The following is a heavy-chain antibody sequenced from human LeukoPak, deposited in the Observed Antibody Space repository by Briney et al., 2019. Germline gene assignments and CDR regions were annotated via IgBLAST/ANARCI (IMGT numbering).Heavy chain of an antibody. CDR1: GFTFSSYG. J-gene: IGHJ4*02. V-gene: IGHV3-23*01. CDR2: IGGSGGST. Sequence: GGSLRLSCAASGFTFSSYGMIWVRQAPGKGLEWVSAIGGSGGSTYYADSVKGRFTISRDNSKNTLYLQMNSLRAEDTTVYYCAKLNSGSYSDYWGQGTLVTVSS. CDR3: AKLNSGSYSDY. D-gene: IGHD1-26*01.